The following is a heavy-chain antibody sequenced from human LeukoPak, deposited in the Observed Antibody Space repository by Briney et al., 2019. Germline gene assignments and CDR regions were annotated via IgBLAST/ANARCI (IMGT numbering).Heavy chain of an antibody. CDR2: MHYSGST. CDR1: GGSINNYY. CDR3: AREEDGVTDDAFDI. V-gene: IGHV4-59*01. Sequence: PSETLSLTCTVSGGSINNYYWSWIRQPPGKGLEGIGYMHYSGSTSSNPSLRSRVTLSLDTSNNRFYLNLFSVTAADTAVYYCAREEDGVTDDAFDIWGLGTLVTVPS. D-gene: IGHD2-21*02. J-gene: IGHJ3*02.